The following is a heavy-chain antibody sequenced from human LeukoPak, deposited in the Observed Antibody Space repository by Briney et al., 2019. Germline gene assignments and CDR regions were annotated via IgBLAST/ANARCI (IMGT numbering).Heavy chain of an antibody. CDR2: ISSSSSYI. D-gene: IGHD6-19*01. CDR3: ARDAAGESSGWYADWYFDL. J-gene: IGHJ2*01. Sequence: PGGSLRLSCAASGFTFSSYSMNWVRQAPGKGLEWVSSISSSSSYIYYADSVKGRFTISRDNAKNSLYLQMNSLRAEDTAVYYCARDAAGESSGWYADWYFDLWGRGTLVTVPS. V-gene: IGHV3-21*01. CDR1: GFTFSSYS.